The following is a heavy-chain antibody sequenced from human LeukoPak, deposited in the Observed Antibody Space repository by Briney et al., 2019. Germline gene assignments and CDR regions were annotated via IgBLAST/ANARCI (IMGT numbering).Heavy chain of an antibody. CDR2: INPSGGST. CDR1: GYTFTSYD. D-gene: IGHD6-13*01. CDR3: AREHPLGAAAGTSHVFGP. Sequence: ASVKVSCKASGYTFTSYDINWVRQAPGQGLEWMGIINPSGGSTSYAQKFQGRVTMTRDTSTSTVYMELSSLRSEDTAVYYCAREHPLGAAAGTSHVFGPWGQGTLVTVSS. V-gene: IGHV1-46*01. J-gene: IGHJ5*02.